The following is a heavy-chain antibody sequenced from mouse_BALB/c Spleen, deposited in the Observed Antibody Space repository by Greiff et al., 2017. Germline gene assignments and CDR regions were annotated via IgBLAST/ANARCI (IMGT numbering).Heavy chain of an antibody. Sequence: VQLKESGPDLVKPSQSLSLTCTVTGYSITSGYSWHWIRHFPGNKLEWMGYIHYSGSTNYNPSLKSRISITRDTSKNQFFLQLNSVTTEDTATYYCARLVYGNYAMDYWGQGTSVTVSS. CDR3: ARLVYGNYAMDY. CDR1: GYSITSGYS. J-gene: IGHJ4*01. V-gene: IGHV3-1*02. CDR2: IHYSGST. D-gene: IGHD2-1*01.